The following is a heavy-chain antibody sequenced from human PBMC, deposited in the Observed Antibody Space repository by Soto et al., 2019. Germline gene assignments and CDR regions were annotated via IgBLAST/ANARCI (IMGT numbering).Heavy chain of an antibody. V-gene: IGHV1-3*01. Sequence: GASVKVSCKASGYTFTTYDINWVRQAPGQRLEWMGWINASNGNTNYSQKFQGRVTITRDTSASTAYMELSSLRSEDTAVYYCARSIVVVTALDYWGQGTLVTVSS. CDR2: INASNGNT. D-gene: IGHD2-21*02. J-gene: IGHJ4*02. CDR1: GYTFTTYD. CDR3: ARSIVVVTALDY.